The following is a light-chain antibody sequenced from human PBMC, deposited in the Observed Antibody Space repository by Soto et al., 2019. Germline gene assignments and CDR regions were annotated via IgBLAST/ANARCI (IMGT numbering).Light chain of an antibody. J-gene: IGKJ4*01. CDR3: QQSYTAPLT. CDR2: AAS. CDR1: QSIATY. V-gene: IGKV1-39*01. Sequence: DIQMTQSPSSLSASVGDRVTITCRASQSIATYLNWYQHKPGRAPKLLIFAASSLHSGVPSRFSGSGSGTDFTLTISSLQPEDFASYYCQQSYTAPLTFGGGTKVEI.